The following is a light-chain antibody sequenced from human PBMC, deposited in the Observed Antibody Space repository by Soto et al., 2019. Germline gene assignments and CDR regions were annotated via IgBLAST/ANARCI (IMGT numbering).Light chain of an antibody. CDR3: QVWDVSTVPYV. V-gene: IGLV3-21*02. CDR2: DDS. J-gene: IGLJ1*01. CDR1: NIGSKT. Sequence: YERTQPPSMSVAPGQTARITCGGNNIGSKTVHWYQQKAGQAPVLVVYDDSDRPSGIPERFSGSNSGNTATLTISRVEAGDEADYYCQVWDVSTVPYVFGTGTKVTVL.